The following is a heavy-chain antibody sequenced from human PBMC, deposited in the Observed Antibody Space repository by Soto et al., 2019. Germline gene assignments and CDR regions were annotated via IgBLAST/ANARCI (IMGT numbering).Heavy chain of an antibody. CDR3: ARDLSVGASFRAFDI. V-gene: IGHV1-2*04. Sequence: ASVKVSCKASGYTFTGYYMHWVRQAPGQGLEWMGWINPNSGGTNYAQKFQGWVTMTRDTSISTAYMELSRLRSDDTAVYYCARDLSVGASFRAFDIWGQGTMVTVSS. D-gene: IGHD1-26*01. CDR2: INPNSGGT. J-gene: IGHJ3*02. CDR1: GYTFTGYY.